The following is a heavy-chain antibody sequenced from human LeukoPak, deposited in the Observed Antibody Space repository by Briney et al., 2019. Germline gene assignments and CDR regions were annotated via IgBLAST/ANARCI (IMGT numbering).Heavy chain of an antibody. D-gene: IGHD1-26*01. CDR1: GYSISSGYY. Sequence: PSETLSLTCTVSGYSISSGYYWGWIRQPPGKGLEWIGGIYHSGSTYYNPSLKSRVTISVDTSKNQFSLKLSSVTAADTAVYYCARATSGSYGDWFDPWGQGTLVTVSS. CDR3: ARATSGSYGDWFDP. V-gene: IGHV4-38-2*02. CDR2: IYHSGST. J-gene: IGHJ5*02.